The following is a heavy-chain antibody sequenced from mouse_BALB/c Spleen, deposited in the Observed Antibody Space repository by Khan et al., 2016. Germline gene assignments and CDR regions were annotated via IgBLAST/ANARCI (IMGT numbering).Heavy chain of an antibody. V-gene: IGHV1S137*01. CDR1: GYTFTDYA. CDR3: AREGLNYDYPMDY. D-gene: IGHD2-1*01. J-gene: IGHJ4*01. CDR2: ISTYYGDT. Sequence: QVQLQQSGAELVRPGVSVKISCKGSGYTFTDYAIHWVKQSHAKSLEWFGVISTYYGDTSYNQKFKGKATMTVDKSSSTAYMELARLTSEDSAIYYCAREGLNYDYPMDYWGQGTSVTVSS.